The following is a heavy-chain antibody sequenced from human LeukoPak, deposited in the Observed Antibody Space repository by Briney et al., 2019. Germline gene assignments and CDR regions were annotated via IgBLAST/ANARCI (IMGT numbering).Heavy chain of an antibody. CDR2: IYYDGRT. D-gene: IGHD4-23*01. CDR3: ARYGGNSDWYFDL. Sequence: SETLSLTCAVSGYSISSRHWWGWIRQPPGKGLEWIGHIYYDGRTYYNPSLKSRVTMSVDMSKNQFSLKLSSVTAVDTAVYSCARYGGNSDWYFDLWGRGTLVTVSS. CDR1: GYSISSRHW. V-gene: IGHV4-28*01. J-gene: IGHJ2*01.